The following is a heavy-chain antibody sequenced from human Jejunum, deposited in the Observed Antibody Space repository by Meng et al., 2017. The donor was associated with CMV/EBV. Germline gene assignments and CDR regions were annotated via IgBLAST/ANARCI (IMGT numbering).Heavy chain of an antibody. Sequence: SHEMNWVRKAPGKGLEWLAYISSSCVTTYYADSVKGRFTISRDNANNSLYLQMTGLRADDTAVYYCARDWMPRPTYYNSVWWFDPWGQGTLVTVSS. CDR3: ARDWMPRPTYYNSVWWFDP. J-gene: IGHJ5*02. CDR1: SHE. V-gene: IGHV3-48*03. CDR2: ISSSCVTT. D-gene: IGHD3-22*01.